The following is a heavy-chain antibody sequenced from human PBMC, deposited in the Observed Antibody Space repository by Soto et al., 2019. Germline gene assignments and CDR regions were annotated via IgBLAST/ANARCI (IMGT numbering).Heavy chain of an antibody. CDR3: ARDGVGATTFFGYFDF. CDR1: GFAFSGYG. D-gene: IGHD1-26*01. V-gene: IGHV3-33*01. CDR2: TRHDGSNT. Sequence: QVQMVESGGGVVQPGRSLRLSCAASGFAFSGYGMHWVRQAPGKGRGRVAITRHDGSNTYYADCVRGRFTISRDNSTKKLYLQMDSLRAEDTAVYYCARDGVGATTFFGYFDFWGQGTPVTVSS. J-gene: IGHJ4*02.